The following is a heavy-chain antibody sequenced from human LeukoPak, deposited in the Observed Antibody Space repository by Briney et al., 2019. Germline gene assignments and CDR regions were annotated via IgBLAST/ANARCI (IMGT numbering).Heavy chain of an antibody. CDR2: IRYDGSNK. V-gene: IGHV3-30*02. J-gene: IGHJ4*02. CDR3: AKDRGMATIRVLPDY. D-gene: IGHD5-24*01. Sequence: GGSLRLSCAASGFTFSSYGMHWVRQAPGKGLEWVAFIRYDGSNKYYADSVKGRFTISRDNSKNTLYLQMNSLRAEDTAVYYCAKDRGMATIRVLPDYWGQGTLVTVSS. CDR1: GFTFSSYG.